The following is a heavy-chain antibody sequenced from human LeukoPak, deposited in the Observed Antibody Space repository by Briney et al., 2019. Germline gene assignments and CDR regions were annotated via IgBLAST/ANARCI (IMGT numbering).Heavy chain of an antibody. Sequence: PGGSLRLSCAVSGLTLSGSWMTWVRQAPGKGLEWVANIKEDGSDKYYVDSVKGRFTISRDNAQNSVYLQLNSLRAEDTAVYYCARASGDYLRYYKGMDVWGQGTTVTVSS. CDR3: ARASGDYLRYYKGMDV. D-gene: IGHD4-17*01. J-gene: IGHJ6*02. CDR1: GLTLSGSW. CDR2: IKEDGSDK. V-gene: IGHV3-7*02.